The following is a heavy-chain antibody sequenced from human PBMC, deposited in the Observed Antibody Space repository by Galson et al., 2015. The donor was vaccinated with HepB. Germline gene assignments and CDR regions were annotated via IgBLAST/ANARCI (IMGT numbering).Heavy chain of an antibody. J-gene: IGHJ4*02. CDR1: GYSFASFGHFW. V-gene: IGHV5-51*03. Sequence: QSGAEVKKPGESLTISCQGSGYSFASFGHFWIAWVRQMPGKGLEWMGTIFPGDSDTTYSPSFQGQVTFSVDKSINTVYLQWSSLKASDTAVYFCARRAHRGTYSYFDYWGQGTLVTVSS. D-gene: IGHD1-26*01. CDR3: ARRAHRGTYSYFDY. CDR2: IFPGDSDT.